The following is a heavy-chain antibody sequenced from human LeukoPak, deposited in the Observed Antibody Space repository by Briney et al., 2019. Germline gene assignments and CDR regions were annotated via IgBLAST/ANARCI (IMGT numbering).Heavy chain of an antibody. V-gene: IGHV4-4*07. CDR3: ARGGSSTSPYYYYGMDV. CDR1: GGSISNYY. Sequence: PSETLSLTCTVSGGSISNYYWSWIRQPARKGLEWIGRIYTSGSTNNNPSLKSRVTMSVDTSKNQFSLKLSSVTAADTAVYYCARGGSSTSPYYYYGMDVWGQGTTVTVSS. D-gene: IGHD2-2*01. J-gene: IGHJ6*02. CDR2: IYTSGST.